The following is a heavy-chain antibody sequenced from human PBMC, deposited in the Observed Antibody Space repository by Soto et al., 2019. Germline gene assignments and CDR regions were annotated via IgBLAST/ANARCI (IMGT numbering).Heavy chain of an antibody. CDR3: ARGGSPGWNSPYYHYYYMDV. J-gene: IGHJ6*03. CDR2: INHSGST. D-gene: IGHD1-7*01. CDR1: GGSFSGYY. V-gene: IGHV4-34*01. Sequence: SSETLSLTCAVYGGSFSGYYWSWIRQPPGKGLEWIGEINHSGSTNYSPSLKSRVTISVDTSKNQFSLKLSSVTAADTAVYYCARGGSPGWNSPYYHYYYMDVWGKGTTVTVSS.